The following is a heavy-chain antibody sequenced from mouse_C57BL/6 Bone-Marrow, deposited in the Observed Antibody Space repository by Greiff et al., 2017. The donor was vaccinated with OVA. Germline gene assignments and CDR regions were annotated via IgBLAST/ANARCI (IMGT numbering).Heavy chain of an antibody. Sequence: EVQLVESGGGLVKPGGSLKLSCAASGFTFSDYGMHWVRQAPEQGLEWVAYISSGSSTISYADTVKGRFTISRDNTKNTLFLQMTSLRSEDTDMYYCARRTVVAPYAMDYWGQGTSVTVSS. V-gene: IGHV5-17*01. D-gene: IGHD1-1*01. CDR1: GFTFSDYG. J-gene: IGHJ4*01. CDR3: ARRTVVAPYAMDY. CDR2: ISSGSSTI.